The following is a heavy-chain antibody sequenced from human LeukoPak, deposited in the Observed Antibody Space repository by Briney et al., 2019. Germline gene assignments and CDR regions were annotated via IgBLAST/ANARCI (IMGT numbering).Heavy chain of an antibody. Sequence: ASVKVSCKASGYTFTGFYMHWVRQAPGQGLEWMGWINPNSGGTNYAQKFQGWVTMTRDTSISTAYMELSRLRSDDTAVYYCARDGDYGGNYFDYWGQGTLVTVSS. D-gene: IGHD4-17*01. J-gene: IGHJ4*02. CDR2: INPNSGGT. V-gene: IGHV1-2*04. CDR3: ARDGDYGGNYFDY. CDR1: GYTFTGFY.